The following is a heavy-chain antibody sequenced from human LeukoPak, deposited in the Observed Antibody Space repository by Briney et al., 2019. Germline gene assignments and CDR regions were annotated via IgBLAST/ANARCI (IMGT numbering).Heavy chain of an antibody. J-gene: IGHJ4*02. CDR2: IYYSGST. Sequence: PSETLSLTCTVFGGSISSSSYYWGWIRQPPGKGLEWIGSIYYSGSTYYNPSLKSRVTISVDTSKNQFSLKLSSVTAADTAVYYCARSCGSTSCYEWSFDYWGQGTLVTVSS. CDR1: GGSISSSSYY. CDR3: ARSCGSTSCYEWSFDY. V-gene: IGHV4-39*01. D-gene: IGHD2-2*01.